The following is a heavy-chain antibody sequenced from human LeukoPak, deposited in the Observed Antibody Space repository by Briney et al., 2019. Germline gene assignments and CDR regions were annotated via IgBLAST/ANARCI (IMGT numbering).Heavy chain of an antibody. J-gene: IGHJ4*02. D-gene: IGHD6-19*01. CDR1: GGSIRSYY. V-gene: IGHV4-4*07. CDR3: ARDSDRSGWYAVY. Sequence: SETLSLTCTVSGGSIRSYYWSWIRQPAGKGLESIGHIYPSEITNYNPSLNSRVTMSVDTSKNQFSLKLSSVTAADTAVYYCARDSDRSGWYAVYWGQGTLVTVSS. CDR2: IYPSEIT.